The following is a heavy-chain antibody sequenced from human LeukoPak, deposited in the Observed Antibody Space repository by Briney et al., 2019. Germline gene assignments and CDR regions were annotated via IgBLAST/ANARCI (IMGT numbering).Heavy chain of an antibody. D-gene: IGHD6-13*01. V-gene: IGHV3-23*01. J-gene: IGHJ4*02. CDR1: GITFSNYA. CDR2: ISGSGGST. Sequence: GGSLRLSCAASGITFSNYAMSWVRQAPGKGQEWVSTISGSGGSTYYADSVKGRFTISRDNSNNTLHLQMNSLRAEDTAVYYCAKAALLGHSSSWYDYWGQGTLVTVSS. CDR3: AKAALLGHSSSWYDY.